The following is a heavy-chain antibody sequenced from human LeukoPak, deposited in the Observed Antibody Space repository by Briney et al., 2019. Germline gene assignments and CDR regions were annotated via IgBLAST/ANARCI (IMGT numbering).Heavy chain of an antibody. D-gene: IGHD3-22*01. CDR1: GFSFSVCA. CDR2: ISYDGNNK. V-gene: IGHV3-30-3*01. J-gene: IGHJ4*02. Sequence: PGGSLRLSCAASGFSFSVCAMHWVRRAPGKGLEWVATISYDGNNKHYTDSVEGRFTISRDNSKNTLYLQMNTLRVEDTAMYYCVRGVTIYDSSGYFDYWGQGTLVTVSS. CDR3: VRGVTIYDSSGYFDY.